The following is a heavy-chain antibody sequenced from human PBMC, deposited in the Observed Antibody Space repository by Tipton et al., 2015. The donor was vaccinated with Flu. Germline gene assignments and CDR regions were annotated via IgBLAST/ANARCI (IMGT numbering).Heavy chain of an antibody. CDR3: ARHTGDSVRGVIDY. CDR2: IYHSGTT. Sequence: TLSLTCAVSGDSISSDYHWGWIRQFPGKGLEWIGTIYHSGTTYYNPSLKGRLTISVDTSKNQFSLRLSSVTAADTAVYYCARHTGDSVRGVIDYWGQGTLVTVSS. V-gene: IGHV4-38-2*01. CDR1: GDSISSDYH. D-gene: IGHD3-10*02. J-gene: IGHJ4*02.